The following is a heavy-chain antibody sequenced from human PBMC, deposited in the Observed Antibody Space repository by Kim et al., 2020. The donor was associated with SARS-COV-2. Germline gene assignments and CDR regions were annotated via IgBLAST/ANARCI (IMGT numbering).Heavy chain of an antibody. CDR1: GYTFTSYY. J-gene: IGHJ4*02. Sequence: ASVKVSCKASGYTFTSYYMHRVRQAPGQGLEWMGIINPSGGSTSYAQKFQGRVTMTRDTSTSTVYMELSSLRSEDTAVYYCARVKGYGDYYDVGGYFDYWGQGTLVTVSS. D-gene: IGHD4-17*01. V-gene: IGHV1-46*01. CDR3: ARVKGYGDYYDVGGYFDY. CDR2: INPSGGST.